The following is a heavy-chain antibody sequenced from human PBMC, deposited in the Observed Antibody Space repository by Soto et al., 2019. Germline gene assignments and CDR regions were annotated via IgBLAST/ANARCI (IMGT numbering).Heavy chain of an antibody. CDR2: ISTRSTYT. CDR3: ARDLAWKRGKVGRYYYGMDV. CDR1: GFIFSDYY. Sequence: QVLLVESGGGLVKPGGSLRLSCAASGFIFSDYYMSWVRQTPGKGLEWVSYISTRSTYTNYADSVKGRFTISRDNAKNSLYLQMDSLRVEDRAVYYCARDLAWKRGKVGRYYYGMDVWGQGTTVTVSS. D-gene: IGHD1-1*01. V-gene: IGHV3-11*06. J-gene: IGHJ6*02.